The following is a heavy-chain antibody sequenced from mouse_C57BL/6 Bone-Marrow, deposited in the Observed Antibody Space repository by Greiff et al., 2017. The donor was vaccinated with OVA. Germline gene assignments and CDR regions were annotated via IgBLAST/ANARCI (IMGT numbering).Heavy chain of an antibody. CDR2: ISSGGSYT. D-gene: IGHD2-3*01. J-gene: IGHJ2*01. Sequence: VQLKESGGDLVKPGGSLKLSCAASGFTFSSYGMSWVRQTPDQRLEWVATISSGGSYTYYPDSVKGRFTISRDNAKNTLYLQMSSLKSEDTAVYYCAIYDGYPLDYWGQGTTLTVSS. V-gene: IGHV5-6*01. CDR1: GFTFSSYG. CDR3: AIYDGYPLDY.